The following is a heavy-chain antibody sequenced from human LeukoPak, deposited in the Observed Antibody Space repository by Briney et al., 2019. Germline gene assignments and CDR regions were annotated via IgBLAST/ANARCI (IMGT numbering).Heavy chain of an antibody. CDR3: ARVTPDSGYDYAIAVAGYSWFDP. CDR1: GSTFSSYS. J-gene: IGHJ5*02. D-gene: IGHD5-12*01. Sequence: PGGSLRLSCAASGSTFSSYSMNWVRQAPGRGLEWVSSISSSSSYIYYADSVKVRFTISRDNAKNSLYLQMNSLRAEDTAVYYCARVTPDSGYDYAIAVAGYSWFDPWGQGTLVTVSS. CDR2: ISSSSSYI. V-gene: IGHV3-21*01.